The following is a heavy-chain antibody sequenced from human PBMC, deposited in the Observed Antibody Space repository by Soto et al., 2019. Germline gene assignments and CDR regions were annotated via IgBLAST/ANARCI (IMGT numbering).Heavy chain of an antibody. D-gene: IGHD6-19*01. CDR1: GFTFRTYG. V-gene: IGHV3-30*18. Sequence: PGGSLRLSCAASGFTFRTYGMHWVRQAPGKGLEWVAFISDDGGQKYYGDSVKGRFTISRDNSKNTLSLRMISLRTEDTSVYYCAKEAPGGWHFFDTWGQGTLVPVSS. CDR3: AKEAPGGWHFFDT. CDR2: ISDDGGQK. J-gene: IGHJ4*02.